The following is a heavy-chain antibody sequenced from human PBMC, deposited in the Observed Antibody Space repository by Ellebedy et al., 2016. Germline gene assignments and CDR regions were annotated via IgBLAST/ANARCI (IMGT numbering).Heavy chain of an antibody. V-gene: IGHV3-7*03. Sequence: GESLKISXDISGFNFSNYCMAWVRQAPGKGLEWVAKIHQDGSERYYVDSVKGRFTISRDNAKNSLYLQMNTLRAEDTAVYYCARDGRSVVVGAANLWGQGTLVTVSS. CDR3: ARDGRSVVVGAANL. CDR1: GFNFSNYC. J-gene: IGHJ4*02. CDR2: IHQDGSER. D-gene: IGHD2-15*01.